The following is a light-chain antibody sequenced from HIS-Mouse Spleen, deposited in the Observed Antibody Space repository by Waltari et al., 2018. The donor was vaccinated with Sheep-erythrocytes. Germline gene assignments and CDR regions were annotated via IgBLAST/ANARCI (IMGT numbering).Light chain of an antibody. CDR3: QQFNNYPRS. Sequence: AIQLTQSPSSLSASVGDRVTITCRASQGISSTLAWYQQKPGKAPKLLIYDASSLESGVPSRFSGSGYGTDFTLPISRLQPEDFATYYCQQFNNYPRSFGQGTKVEIK. CDR2: DAS. J-gene: IGKJ1*01. CDR1: QGISST. V-gene: IGKV1D-13*01.